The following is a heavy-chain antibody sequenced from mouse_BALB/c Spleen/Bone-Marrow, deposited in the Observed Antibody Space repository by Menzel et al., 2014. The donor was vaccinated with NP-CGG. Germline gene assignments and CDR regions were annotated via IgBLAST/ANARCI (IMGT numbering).Heavy chain of an antibody. CDR3: ARDRRYDLAWFAY. Sequence: EVKLMDSGGGLVQPGGSLRLSCAPSGFTFTDYYMSWVRQPPGKALEWLGFIRNKANGYTTEYSASVKGRFTISRDNSQSILYLQMNTLRAEDSATYYCARDRRYDLAWFAYWGQGTLVTVSA. V-gene: IGHV7-3*02. J-gene: IGHJ3*01. CDR2: IRNKANGYTT. D-gene: IGHD2-14*01. CDR1: GFTFTDYY.